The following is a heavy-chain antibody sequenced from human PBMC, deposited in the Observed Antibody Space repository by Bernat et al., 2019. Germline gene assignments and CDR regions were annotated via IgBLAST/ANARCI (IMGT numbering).Heavy chain of an antibody. D-gene: IGHD3-16*01. CDR3: ARIPHRPDYDYVWGVGGAFDI. Sequence: QVQLVQSGAEVKKPGASVKVSCKASGYTFTSYGISWVRQAPGQGLEWMGWISAYNGNTNYAQKHQGRVTMTTDTSTSTAYMELRSLRSDDTAVYYCARIPHRPDYDYVWGVGGAFDIWGKGIMVSVS. CDR2: ISAYNGNT. V-gene: IGHV1-18*01. CDR1: GYTFTSYG. J-gene: IGHJ3*02.